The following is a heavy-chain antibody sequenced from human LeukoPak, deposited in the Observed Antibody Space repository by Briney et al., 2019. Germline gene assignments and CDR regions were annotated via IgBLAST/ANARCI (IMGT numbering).Heavy chain of an antibody. CDR1: GGSFSVYY. Sequence: LSLTCAVYGGSFSVYYWSWIRQAPGKGLEWASYISSSGNTIYYADSVKGRFTISRDNAKNSLYLQMNSLRAEDTAVYYCARPGPAVTGVGWYFDLWGRGTQVTVSS. D-gene: IGHD6-19*01. CDR3: ARPGPAVTGVGWYFDL. J-gene: IGHJ2*01. V-gene: IGHV3-11*01. CDR2: ISSSGNTI.